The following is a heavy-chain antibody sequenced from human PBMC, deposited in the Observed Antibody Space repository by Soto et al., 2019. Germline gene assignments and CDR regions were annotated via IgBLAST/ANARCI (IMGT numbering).Heavy chain of an antibody. D-gene: IGHD3-16*01. CDR3: ARSQRGRTAFTFDY. CDR2: IYYSGTT. Sequence: SETLSLTCAVSGDSVSNDNYYWSWIRQPPGKGLEWIGYIYYSGTTNYNSYLKSRLSLSVDMSKNQFSLKLASVTAADTAVYFCARSQRGRTAFTFDYWGQGALVTV. CDR1: GDSVSNDNYY. V-gene: IGHV4-61*01. J-gene: IGHJ4*02.